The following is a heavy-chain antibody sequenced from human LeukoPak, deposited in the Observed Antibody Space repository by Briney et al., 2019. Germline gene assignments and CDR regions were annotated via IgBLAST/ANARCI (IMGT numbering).Heavy chain of an antibody. CDR2: ISYDGSNK. CDR1: EVTFSTYA. CDR3: ARDRAGYYDSSGPLDY. V-gene: IGHV3-30-3*01. D-gene: IGHD3-22*01. J-gene: IGHJ4*02. Sequence: GGSLRLSCAASEVTFSTYAMHWVRQAPGKGLEWVAVISYDGSNKYYADSVKGRFTISRDNSKSTLYLQMNNLRADDTAVYSCARDRAGYYDSSGPLDYWGQGTLVTVSS.